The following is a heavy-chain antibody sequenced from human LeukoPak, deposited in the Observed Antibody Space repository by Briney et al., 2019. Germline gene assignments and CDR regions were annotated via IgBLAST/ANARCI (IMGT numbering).Heavy chain of an antibody. CDR1: GDSISSYY. CDR3: ARHLSNIGDVYYYGMDV. V-gene: IGHV4-59*05. D-gene: IGHD2/OR15-2a*01. CDR2: IYYSGST. Sequence: SETLSLTCTVSGDSISSYYWSWIRQPPGKGLEWIGSIYYSGSTYYNPSLKSRVTISVDTSKNQFSLKLSSVTAADTAVYYCARHLSNIGDVYYYGMDVWGQGTTVTVSS. J-gene: IGHJ6*02.